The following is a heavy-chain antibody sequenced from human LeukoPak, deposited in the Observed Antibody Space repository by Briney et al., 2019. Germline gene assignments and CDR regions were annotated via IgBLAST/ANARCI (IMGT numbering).Heavy chain of an antibody. CDR2: IHPNSGAT. V-gene: IGHV1-2*02. CDR3: ARDPGNDSSGYYFDY. CDR1: GYTFTAYY. Sequence: ASVRVSCKVSGYTFTAYYMHWVRQAPGQGLEWMGWIHPNSGATSYAQKFQGRVTMTRDTSISTAYMELSRLRSDDTAVYYCARDPGNDSSGYYFDYWGQGTLVTVSS. D-gene: IGHD3-22*01. J-gene: IGHJ4*02.